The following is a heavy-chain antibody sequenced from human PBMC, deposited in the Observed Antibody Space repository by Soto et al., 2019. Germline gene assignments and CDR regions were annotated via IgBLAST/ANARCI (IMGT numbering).Heavy chain of an antibody. CDR1: GDSFSRYA. CDR3: ARIPDDSSGYYSVGAFDI. J-gene: IGHJ3*02. CDR2: IIPIFGTA. V-gene: IGHV1-69*01. D-gene: IGHD3-22*01. Sequence: SVKGYCKGAGDSFSRYALGWGLQETVQVLEWMGGIIPIFGTANYEQKFQGRVTITADESTSTAYMELSSLRSEDTAVYYCARIPDDSSGYYSVGAFDIWGQGTMVTVSS.